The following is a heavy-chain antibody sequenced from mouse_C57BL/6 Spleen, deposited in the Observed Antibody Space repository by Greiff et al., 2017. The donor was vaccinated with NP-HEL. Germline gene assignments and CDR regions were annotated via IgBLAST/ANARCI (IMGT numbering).Heavy chain of an antibody. V-gene: IGHV1-53*01. CDR1: GYTFTSYC. Sequence: QVQLQQPGTELVKPGASVKLSCKASGYTFTSYCMHWVKQRPGQGLEWIGNINPTNGGTNYNEKFKSKATLTVDKSSSTAYMQLSSLTSKDSAVYYGARWGSNCPYYAMDYWGQGTSVTVSS. CDR3: ARWGSNCPYYAMDY. J-gene: IGHJ4*01. CDR2: INPTNGGT. D-gene: IGHD2-5*01.